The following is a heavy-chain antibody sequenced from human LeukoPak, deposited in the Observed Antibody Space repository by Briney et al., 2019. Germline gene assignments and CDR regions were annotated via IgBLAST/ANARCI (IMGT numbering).Heavy chain of an antibody. CDR3: AKRLAYYYDNSGLTDTFDI. CDR2: ISGSGGST. D-gene: IGHD3-22*01. CDR1: GFTFRIYA. J-gene: IGHJ3*02. V-gene: IGHV3-23*01. Sequence: GGSLRLSCAASGFTFRIYAMSWVRQAPGRGLEWVSAISGSGGSTYYADSVKGRFTISRDNSRNTLYLQMNSLRAEDTAAYYCAKRLAYYYDNSGLTDTFDIWGQGTMVTVSS.